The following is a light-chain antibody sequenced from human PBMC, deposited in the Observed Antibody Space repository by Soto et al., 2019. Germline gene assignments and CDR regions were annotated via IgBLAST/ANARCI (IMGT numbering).Light chain of an antibody. V-gene: IGKV1-12*01. CDR2: ATS. CDR3: QQADIFQLT. J-gene: IGKJ4*01. Sequence: DIQMTQFPSSVSASVGDRVTITCRASQPLGAWLAWYQQKPGKAPKLLLYATSTLESGVTSRFSGSGSGTEFTLTISSLQLEDFATYYCQQADIFQLTFGGGTRVEIK. CDR1: QPLGAW.